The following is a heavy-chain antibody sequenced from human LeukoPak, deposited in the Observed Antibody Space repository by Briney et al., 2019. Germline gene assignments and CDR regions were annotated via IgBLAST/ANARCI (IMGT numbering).Heavy chain of an antibody. V-gene: IGHV3-30*18. J-gene: IGHJ4*02. CDR3: AKPTRGGRHYYDSSGLDY. D-gene: IGHD3-22*01. CDR1: GFTFSSYG. CDR2: ISYDGSNK. Sequence: GGSLRLSCAASGFTFSSYGMHWVRQAPGKGLEWVAVISYDGSNKYYADSVKGRFTISRDNSKNTLYLQMNSLRAEDTAVYYCAKPTRGGRHYYDSSGLDYWGQGTLVTVSS.